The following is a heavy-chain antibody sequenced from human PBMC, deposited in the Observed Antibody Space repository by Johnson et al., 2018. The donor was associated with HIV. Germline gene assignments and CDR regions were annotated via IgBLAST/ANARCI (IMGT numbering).Heavy chain of an antibody. CDR2: IWYDGGNK. V-gene: IGHV3-33*08. Sequence: QVQLVESGGGVVQPGRSLRLSCAASGFTFSSYGMHWVRQAPGKGLEWVAVIWYDGGNKYYADSVKGRFTVSRDNSKNTLYLQMNSLRAEDTAVYYCARVSRSGYYLVRVFDIWGQGTMVTVSS. CDR3: ARVSRSGYYLVRVFDI. J-gene: IGHJ3*02. D-gene: IGHD3-3*01. CDR1: GFTFSSYG.